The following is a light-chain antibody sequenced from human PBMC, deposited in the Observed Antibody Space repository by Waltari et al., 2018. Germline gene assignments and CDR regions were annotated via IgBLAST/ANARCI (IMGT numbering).Light chain of an antibody. CDR3: QSYDTSLSVV. CDR1: GSNIGAGYD. V-gene: IGLV1-40*01. Sequence: QSVLTQPPSVSGAPGQRVTIPCTGSGSNIGAGYDGHWYQPLPRAAPKLLIYGSSSRPLGVPDRFFGSTSGTSASLAITGLQAEDEGDYYCQSYDTSLSVVFGGGTKLTVL. J-gene: IGLJ3*02. CDR2: GSS.